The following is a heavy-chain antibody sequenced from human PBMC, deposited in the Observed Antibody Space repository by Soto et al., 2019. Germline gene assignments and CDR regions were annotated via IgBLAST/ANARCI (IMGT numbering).Heavy chain of an antibody. D-gene: IGHD6-19*01. CDR1: GFTFSSYS. CDR3: ARVLGSGWPYYYGMDV. J-gene: IGHJ6*02. V-gene: IGHV3-48*02. Sequence: EVQLVESGGGLVQPGGSLRLSCVASGFTFSSYSMNWVRQAPGKGREWVSYISSSSSTIYYADSVKGRFTISRDKAKNSLYLQMNSLRDEDTAVYYCARVLGSGWPYYYGMDVWGQGTTVTVSS. CDR2: ISSSSSTI.